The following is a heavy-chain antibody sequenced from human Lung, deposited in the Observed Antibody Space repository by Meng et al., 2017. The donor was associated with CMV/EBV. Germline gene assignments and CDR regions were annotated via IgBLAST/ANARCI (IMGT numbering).Heavy chain of an antibody. V-gene: IGHV4-39*07. CDR3: ARDVAVIATPRYAFDI. Sequence: SXTLSLTCTVSGDSITNSGYYWGWLRQAPGKGLEWIGSFYFGGTTFDNPSLKSRVAMSVDTSNNQFSLKLTSVTAADTAVYYCARDVAVIATPRYAFDIWGQGREVTVS. CDR1: GDSITNSGYY. J-gene: IGHJ3*02. D-gene: IGHD2-21*01. CDR2: FYFGGTT.